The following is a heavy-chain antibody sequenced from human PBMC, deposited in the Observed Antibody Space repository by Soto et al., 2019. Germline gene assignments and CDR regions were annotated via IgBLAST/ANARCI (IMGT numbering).Heavy chain of an antibody. Sequence: PGGSLRLSCAASGFTFSDYYMSWIRQAPGKGLEWVSHISGSGSTIYFADSVKGRFTISRDNAKNTLYLQMNSLRAEDTAVYYCAKVPIQLEDLFDYWGQGTLVTVSS. V-gene: IGHV3-11*04. CDR2: ISGSGSTI. D-gene: IGHD1-1*01. CDR3: AKVPIQLEDLFDY. J-gene: IGHJ4*02. CDR1: GFTFSDYY.